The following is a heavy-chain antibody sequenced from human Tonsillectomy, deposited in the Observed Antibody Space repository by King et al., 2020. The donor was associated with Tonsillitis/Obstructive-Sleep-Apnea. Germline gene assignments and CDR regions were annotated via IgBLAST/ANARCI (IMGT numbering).Heavy chain of an antibody. J-gene: IGHJ4*02. CDR1: GFSLSTSGMC. D-gene: IGHD2-2*01. CDR3: ARIRSSKCLGDY. V-gene: IGHV2-70*15. Sequence: VTLQESGPALVKPTQTLTLTCTFSGFSLSTSGMCVSWIRQPPGQALEWLARVDWDDDKYYSTSLKTRLTISKDTSKNQVVLTMTNMDPVDTATYYCARIRSSKCLGDYWGQGTLVTVSS. CDR2: VDWDDDK.